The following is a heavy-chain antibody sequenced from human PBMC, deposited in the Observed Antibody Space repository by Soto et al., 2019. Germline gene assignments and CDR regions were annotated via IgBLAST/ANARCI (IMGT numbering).Heavy chain of an antibody. CDR1: GYTFTSYD. J-gene: IGHJ6*03. CDR2: MNPNSGNT. Sequence: GASVKVSCKASGYTFTSYDINWVRQATGQGLEWMGWMNPNSGNTGYAQKFQGRVTMTRNTSISTAYMELSSLRSEDTAVYFCARIGYCSSTSCYVYYYYYYYMDVWGKGTTVTVSS. CDR3: ARIGYCSSTSCYVYYYYYYYMDV. D-gene: IGHD2-2*03. V-gene: IGHV1-8*01.